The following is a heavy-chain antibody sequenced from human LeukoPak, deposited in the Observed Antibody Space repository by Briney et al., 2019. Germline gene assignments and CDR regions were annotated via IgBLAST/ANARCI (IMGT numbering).Heavy chain of an antibody. D-gene: IGHD1-1*01. CDR2: IWYDGSNK. Sequence: GGPLRLSGAASAFTFSDYGLHRVRQAPGKGLEWVAVIWYDGSNKYYADSVKGRFTISRDNSKNTLYLQMNSMRADAPSVYYCPGHVTWNGYFDYWGQGTLVTVSS. CDR3: PGHVTWNGYFDY. CDR1: AFTFSDYG. J-gene: IGHJ4*02. V-gene: IGHV3-33*01.